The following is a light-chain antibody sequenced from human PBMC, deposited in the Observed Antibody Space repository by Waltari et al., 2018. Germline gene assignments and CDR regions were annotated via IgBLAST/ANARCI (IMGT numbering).Light chain of an antibody. CDR3: QSYHAGNPWV. CDR1: SGSIASNY. CDR2: EDD. V-gene: IGLV6-57*03. Sequence: NFMLTQPHSLSESPGRTVTISCTRSSGSIASNYVQWYQQRPGSAPTTVIYEDDQRPAGVPDRFSGSIDSSSNSASLTISGLKTEGEADYYCQSYHAGNPWVFGGGTRLTVV. J-gene: IGLJ3*02.